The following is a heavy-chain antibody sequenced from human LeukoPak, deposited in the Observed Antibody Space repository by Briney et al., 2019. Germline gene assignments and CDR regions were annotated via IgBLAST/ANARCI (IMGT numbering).Heavy chain of an antibody. D-gene: IGHD4-23*01. Sequence: PSETLSLTCTVSGGSIPYYYWSWIRQPPGKGLEWIGYISYSGDTNYNPSLKSRVTISVDTSKNQFSLRLSSVTAADTAVYYCAKQGPTVVTHFDTWGQGTLVTVSS. V-gene: IGHV4-59*08. CDR1: GGSIPYYY. J-gene: IGHJ4*02. CDR2: ISYSGDT. CDR3: AKQGPTVVTHFDT.